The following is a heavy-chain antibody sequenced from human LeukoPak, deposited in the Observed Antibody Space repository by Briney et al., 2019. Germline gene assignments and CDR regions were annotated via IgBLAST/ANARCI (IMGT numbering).Heavy chain of an antibody. Sequence: GRSLRLSCAVSILTLSSYAMHWVRQAPGKGLVWVAVISYDGSNKYYADSVKGRFTISRDNSENTLDLQMNGLRAEDTAVYCCARDPGTTGRRGNWFDPWGQGTLVTVSS. D-gene: IGHD1-1*01. V-gene: IGHV3-30-3*01. CDR2: ISYDGSNK. CDR3: ARDPGTTGRRGNWFDP. J-gene: IGHJ5*02. CDR1: ILTLSSYA.